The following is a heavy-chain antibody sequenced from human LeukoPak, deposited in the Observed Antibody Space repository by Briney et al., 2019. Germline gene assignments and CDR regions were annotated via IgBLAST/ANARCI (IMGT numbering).Heavy chain of an antibody. V-gene: IGHV3-23*01. CDR1: GFTFSSYA. Sequence: GGSLRLSCAASGFTFSSYAMSWVRQAPGKGLEWVSAISGSGGSTYYADSVKGRFTISRDNSKNTLYLQMNSLRAEDTAVYYCARGSYGDYSYGYWGQGTLVTVSS. D-gene: IGHD4-17*01. CDR3: ARGSYGDYSYGY. CDR2: ISGSGGST. J-gene: IGHJ4*02.